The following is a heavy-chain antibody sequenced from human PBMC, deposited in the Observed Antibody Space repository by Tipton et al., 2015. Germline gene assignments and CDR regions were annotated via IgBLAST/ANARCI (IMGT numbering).Heavy chain of an antibody. D-gene: IGHD5-24*01. Sequence: TLSLTCTVSGGSISSYYWSWIRQSPGKGLEWIGYISHSGTTNYNPSLKSRVTISVDTSKTQFSLKMSSVTASDTAVYYCARDLEHGMDVWGQGTTVTVSS. J-gene: IGHJ6*02. V-gene: IGHV4-59*01. CDR2: ISHSGTT. CDR3: ARDLEHGMDV. CDR1: GGSISSYY.